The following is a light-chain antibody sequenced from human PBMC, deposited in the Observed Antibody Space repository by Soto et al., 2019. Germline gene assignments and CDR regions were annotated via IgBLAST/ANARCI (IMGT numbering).Light chain of an antibody. V-gene: IGKV1-39*01. CDR1: QSISTY. CDR2: GAS. Sequence: DIQMTQSPPSLSASVGDRVTITCRASQSISTYLNWYQQKPGRAPNLLIYGASSLQSGVPSRFTGSGSGTDFTLTISSLQPEDFVTYHCQQSYSTPWTFGQGTKVEIK. J-gene: IGKJ1*01. CDR3: QQSYSTPWT.